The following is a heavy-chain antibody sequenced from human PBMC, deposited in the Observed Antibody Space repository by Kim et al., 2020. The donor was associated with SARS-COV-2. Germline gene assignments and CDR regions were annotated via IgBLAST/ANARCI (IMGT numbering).Heavy chain of an antibody. V-gene: IGHV4-39*01. J-gene: IGHJ5*02. CDR1: GGSIGTSIYY. D-gene: IGHD2-21*01. CDR2: IYHRGNV. Sequence: SETLSLTCNVSGGSIGTSIYYWGWIRQPPGKGLEWIGSIYHRGNVHYNPALQSRVALSMDTSRNQFSLTLSSVTVADTAIYYCARPYGGGPWGQGILVTVAS. CDR3: ARPYGGGP.